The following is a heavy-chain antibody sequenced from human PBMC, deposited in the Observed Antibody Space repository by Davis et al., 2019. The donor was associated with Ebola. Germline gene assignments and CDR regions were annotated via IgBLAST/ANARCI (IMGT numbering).Heavy chain of an antibody. CDR1: GFTFSNYY. CDR2: IKTDGSTT. J-gene: IGHJ5*02. V-gene: IGHV3-74*01. Sequence: GESLKISCAASGFTFSNYYLHWVRQAPGKGLEWVARIKTDGSTTRYADSVKGRFTISIDDSANKMYLQMTNLRLEDTALYYCVRPYNYAWFDPWGQGTLVTVSS. D-gene: IGHD5-24*01. CDR3: VRPYNYAWFDP.